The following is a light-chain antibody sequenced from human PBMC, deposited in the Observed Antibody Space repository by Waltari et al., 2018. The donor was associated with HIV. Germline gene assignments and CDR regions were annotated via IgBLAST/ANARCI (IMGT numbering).Light chain of an antibody. Sequence: QSVLSQPPSASGTPGQRVTISCSGSSFNIGSNTVTWYQQLPGTAPKLLINSNKKRPSGVPDRFSGSKSGTSASLAISGLQSDDEADYYCASWDDSLIGPVFGGGTKLTVL. V-gene: IGLV1-44*01. CDR2: SNK. CDR1: SFNIGSNT. J-gene: IGLJ2*01. CDR3: ASWDDSLIGPV.